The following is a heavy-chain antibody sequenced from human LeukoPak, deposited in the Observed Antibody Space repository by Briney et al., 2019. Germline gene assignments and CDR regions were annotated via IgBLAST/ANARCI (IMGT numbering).Heavy chain of an antibody. V-gene: IGHV1-8*01. CDR3: ARADYDTSASTRKQIDY. Sequence: ASVKVSCKDSGYSFTNYDINWVRQATGQGLEWMGWMNPNSGNTAYAQKFQGRVTMTRNTSISTAYMELSSLKSEDTAVYFCARADYDTSASTRKQIDYWGQGTLVTVPS. CDR1: GYSFTNYD. D-gene: IGHD3-22*01. CDR2: MNPNSGNT. J-gene: IGHJ4*02.